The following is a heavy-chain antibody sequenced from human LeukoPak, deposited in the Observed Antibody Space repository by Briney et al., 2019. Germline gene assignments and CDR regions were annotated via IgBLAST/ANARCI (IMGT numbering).Heavy chain of an antibody. J-gene: IGHJ4*02. CDR1: GFTFSSHA. V-gene: IGHV3-23*01. CDR2: LSGSGYNT. Sequence: GGSLRPSCAASGFTFSSHALSWVRQAPGRGLEWVSSLSGSGYNTYFADSVKGRFTISRDNSKNTVYLQMNSLRAEDTAVYYCAKDPYGTRYFDYWGQGTLVTVSS. D-gene: IGHD2-2*01. CDR3: AKDPYGTRYFDY.